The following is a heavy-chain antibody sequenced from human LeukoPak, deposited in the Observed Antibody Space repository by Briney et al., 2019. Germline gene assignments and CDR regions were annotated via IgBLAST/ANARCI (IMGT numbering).Heavy chain of an antibody. CDR2: INHSGSA. D-gene: IGHD2-15*01. J-gene: IGHJ3*02. Sequence: SETLSLTCAVYGGSFSGYYWSWSRQPPGKGLEWIGEINHSGSANYNPSLKSRVTISVDTSKNQFSLKLSSVTAADTAVYYCARDRYCSGGSCTHDAFDIWGQGTMVTVSS. CDR1: GGSFSGYY. CDR3: ARDRYCSGGSCTHDAFDI. V-gene: IGHV4-34*01.